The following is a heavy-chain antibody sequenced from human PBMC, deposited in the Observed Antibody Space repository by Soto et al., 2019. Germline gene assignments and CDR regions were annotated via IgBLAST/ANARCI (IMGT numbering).Heavy chain of an antibody. D-gene: IGHD2-15*01. Sequence: GGSLRLSCAASGFTFSNYAMSWVRQAPGKGMHCLSTVSGKGGNTYYADSVKGRFTNSRDNTRNTLYLQMDSLRVEDSAVYSCAKAGCSGGTCYLYYFDYWGQGALVTVSS. CDR2: VSGKGGNT. CDR3: AKAGCSGGTCYLYYFDY. CDR1: GFTFSNYA. J-gene: IGHJ4*02. V-gene: IGHV3-23*01.